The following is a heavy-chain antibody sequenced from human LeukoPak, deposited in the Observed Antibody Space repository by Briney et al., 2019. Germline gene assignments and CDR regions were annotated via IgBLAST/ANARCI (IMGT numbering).Heavy chain of an antibody. CDR1: GFPFSFYE. D-gene: IGHD2-21*02. V-gene: IGHV3-48*03. CDR2: IGSSGRTR. Sequence: GGSLRLSCAVSGFPFSFYEINWVRQAPGKGLEWVSNIGSSGRTRYYADSVKGRFSISRDNAKNSLYLQMNSLRVEDTGVYYCARGNPGDYRDQGDTPFDYWGQGTLVTVSS. J-gene: IGHJ4*02. CDR3: ARGNPGDYRDQGDTPFDY.